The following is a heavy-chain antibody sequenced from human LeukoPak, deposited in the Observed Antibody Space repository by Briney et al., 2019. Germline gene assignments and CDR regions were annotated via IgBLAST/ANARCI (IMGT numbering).Heavy chain of an antibody. D-gene: IGHD3-22*01. CDR2: ISSSGSTI. J-gene: IGHJ4*02. CDR3: ARDPLYYDSSGYSY. Sequence: GALRLSCAASGFTFSDYYMSWIRQAPGKGLEWVSYISSSGSTIYYADSVKGRFTISRDNAKNSLYLQMNSLRAEYTAVYYCARDPLYYDSSGYSYWGQGTLVTVSS. V-gene: IGHV3-11*01. CDR1: GFTFSDYY.